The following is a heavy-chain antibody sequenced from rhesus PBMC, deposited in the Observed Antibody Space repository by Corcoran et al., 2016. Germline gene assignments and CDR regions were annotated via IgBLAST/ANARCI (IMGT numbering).Heavy chain of an antibody. D-gene: IGHD3-34*01. J-gene: IGHJ3*01. Sequence: QVQLQESGPGLVKPSETLSLTCAGSGGSISGHNWNWIRQPPGKGLDWIGYIGGRSGRPDYNSSLKTRVTISTDTSKNQFSLNLIAVTAADTAVYYCARAAPGVDYAFDVWGQGLRVTVSS. CDR2: IGGRSGRP. CDR1: GGSISGHN. CDR3: ARAAPGVDYAFDV. V-gene: IGHV4-165*02.